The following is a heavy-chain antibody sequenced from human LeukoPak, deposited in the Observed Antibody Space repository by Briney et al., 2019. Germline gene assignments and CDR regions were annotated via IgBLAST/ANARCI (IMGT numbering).Heavy chain of an antibody. V-gene: IGHV3-9*03. D-gene: IGHD3-10*01. CDR1: GFTFGDYA. J-gene: IGHJ4*02. CDR2: ISWNSDMI. Sequence: GRSLRLSCAASGFTFGDYAMHWVRQAPGKGLEWVSGISWNSDMIGYADSVKGRFTISRDNAKNSLYLQMNSLRAEDMALYYCAKSKYLGGSYDYWGQGTLVTVSS. CDR3: AKSKYLGGSYDY.